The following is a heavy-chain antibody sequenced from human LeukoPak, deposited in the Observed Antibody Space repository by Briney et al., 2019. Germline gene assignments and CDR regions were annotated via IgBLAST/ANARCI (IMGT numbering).Heavy chain of an antibody. V-gene: IGHV3-48*01. D-gene: IGHD2-2*01. CDR2: INSKSDDI. CDR3: AKALVVVPAAFDY. CDR1: GFTFRSYS. Sequence: GGSLRLSCAASGFTFRSYSMNWVRQAPGKGLEWLSYINSKSDDIYHADSVKGRFTVSRDNAKNTLYLQMNSLRAEDTAVYYCAKALVVVPAAFDYWGQGTLVTVSS. J-gene: IGHJ4*02.